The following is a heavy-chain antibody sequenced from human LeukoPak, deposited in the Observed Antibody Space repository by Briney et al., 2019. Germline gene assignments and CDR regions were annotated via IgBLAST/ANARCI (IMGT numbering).Heavy chain of an antibody. Sequence: PSETLSLTCAVSGYSISSGYYWGWIRQPPGKGLEWIGSIYHSGSTYYNPSLKSRVTISVDTSKNQFSLKLSSVTAADTAVYYCAGSNVQLERRPFDPWGQGTLVTVSS. CDR3: AGSNVQLERRPFDP. CDR1: GYSISSGYY. CDR2: IYHSGST. J-gene: IGHJ5*02. V-gene: IGHV4-38-2*01. D-gene: IGHD1-1*01.